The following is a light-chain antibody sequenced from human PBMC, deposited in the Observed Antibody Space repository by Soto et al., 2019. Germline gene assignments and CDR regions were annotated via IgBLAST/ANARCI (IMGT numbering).Light chain of an antibody. Sequence: QSALTQPASVSGSPGQSITISCTGTSSDVGGYNYVSWYQQHPGKAPKLMIYDVNNRPSGVSNRFSGSKSGNTASLTISGLQDEDEADYYCSSYTTSSTHNYVFGTGTKLTVL. V-gene: IGLV2-14*01. J-gene: IGLJ1*01. CDR1: SSDVGGYNY. CDR2: DVN. CDR3: SSYTTSSTHNYV.